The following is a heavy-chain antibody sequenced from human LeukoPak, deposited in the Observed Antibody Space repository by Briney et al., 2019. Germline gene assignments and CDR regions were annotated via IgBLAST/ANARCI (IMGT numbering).Heavy chain of an antibody. CDR3: ARGGITGTTYNWFDP. Sequence: ASVKVSCKASGYTFTGYYMHWVRQAPGQGLEWMGWINPKSGGTKNAQSFQGRVTMTRDTSISTAYMELSRLRSGDTAVYYCARGGITGTTYNWFDPWGQGTLVTVSS. CDR1: GYTFTGYY. V-gene: IGHV1-2*02. D-gene: IGHD1-20*01. J-gene: IGHJ5*02. CDR2: INPKSGGT.